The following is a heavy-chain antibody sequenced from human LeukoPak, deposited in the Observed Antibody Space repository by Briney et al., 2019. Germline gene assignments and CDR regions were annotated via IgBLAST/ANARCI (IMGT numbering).Heavy chain of an antibody. V-gene: IGHV4-4*07. CDR1: GGSISSYY. D-gene: IGHD2-2*01. J-gene: IGHJ3*02. Sequence: TPSETLSLTCTVSGGSISSYYWSWIRQPAGKGLEWIGRIYTSGSTNYNPSLKSRVTMSVDTSKNQFSLKLSSVTAADTAVYYCARDRKDCSSTSCYSIPAFDIWGQGKMVTVSS. CDR2: IYTSGST. CDR3: ARDRKDCSSTSCYSIPAFDI.